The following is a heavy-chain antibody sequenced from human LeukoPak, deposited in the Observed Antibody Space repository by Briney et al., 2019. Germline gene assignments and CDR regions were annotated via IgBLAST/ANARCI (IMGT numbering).Heavy chain of an antibody. CDR1: GDSVSSNSAA. CDR2: TYYRSKWYN. J-gene: IGHJ6*03. D-gene: IGHD2-15*01. CDR3: AREGVMDCSGGSCYSFYYYYYMDV. V-gene: IGHV6-1*01. Sequence: SQTLSLTCALSGDSVSSNSAAWNWIRQSPSRGLEWLGRTYYRSKWYNDYAVSVKSRITINPDTSKNQFSLQLNSVTPEDTAVYYCAREGVMDCSGGSCYSFYYYYYMDVWGKGTTVTVSS.